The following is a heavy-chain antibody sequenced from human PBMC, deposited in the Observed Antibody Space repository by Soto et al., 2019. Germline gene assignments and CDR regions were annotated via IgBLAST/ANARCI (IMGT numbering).Heavy chain of an antibody. CDR2: IIPILGTA. V-gene: IGHV1-69*05. Sequence: VASVKVSCKASGGTFSSFSINWVRQAPGQRFEWMGGIIPILGTANFTQKFQGRVTMTRDTSTSTVYMELSSLRSEDTAVYYCARAVAGPPFGVVTNWFDPWGQGTLVTVSS. J-gene: IGHJ5*02. D-gene: IGHD3-3*01. CDR1: GGTFSSFS. CDR3: ARAVAGPPFGVVTNWFDP.